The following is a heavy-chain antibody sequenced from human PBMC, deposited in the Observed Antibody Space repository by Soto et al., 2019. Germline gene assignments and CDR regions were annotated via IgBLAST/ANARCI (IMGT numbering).Heavy chain of an antibody. CDR1: GGSFSGYY. D-gene: IGHD3-10*01. CDR3: ARGKGWFGELPIES. CDR2: INHSGST. J-gene: IGHJ5*02. V-gene: IGHV4-34*01. Sequence: PSETLSLTCAVYGGSFSGYYWSWIRQPPGKGLEWIGEINHSGSTNYNPSLKSRVTISVDTSKNQFSLKLSSVTAADTAVYYCARGKGWFGELPIESWGQGTLVTVSS.